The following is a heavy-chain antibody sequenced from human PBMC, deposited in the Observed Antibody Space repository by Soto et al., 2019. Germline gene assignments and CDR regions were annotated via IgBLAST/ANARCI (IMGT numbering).Heavy chain of an antibody. CDR1: GYTFSIYW. CDR3: ARVLSFSAICYTGSRPFFDY. V-gene: IGHV5-51*01. Sequence: GESLKISCKASGYTFSIYWIAWLRQVPGKGLEWMGVIYPAASDARYSPSFQGHVTISVDNSISTAYLQWSSLKASDTAMYYCARVLSFSAICYTGSRPFFDYWGQGALVTVYS. CDR2: IYPAASDA. J-gene: IGHJ4*02. D-gene: IGHD2-2*02.